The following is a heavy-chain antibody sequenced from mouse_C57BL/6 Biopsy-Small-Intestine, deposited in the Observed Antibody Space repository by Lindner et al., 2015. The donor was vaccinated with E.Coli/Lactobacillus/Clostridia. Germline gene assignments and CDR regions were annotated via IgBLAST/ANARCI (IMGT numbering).Heavy chain of an antibody. Sequence: VQLQESGAELVKPGASVKISCKASGYAFSNYWMNWVMQRPGKGLEWIGQIYPGDGDTNYNGQFKGKATLTADKSSSTVYMQFSRLTSEDSAVHFCAREGVTEGYAMDYWGQGTSVTVSS. V-gene: IGHV1-80*01. CDR2: IYPGDGDT. J-gene: IGHJ4*01. CDR1: GYAFSNYW. D-gene: IGHD2-2*01. CDR3: AREGVTEGYAMDY.